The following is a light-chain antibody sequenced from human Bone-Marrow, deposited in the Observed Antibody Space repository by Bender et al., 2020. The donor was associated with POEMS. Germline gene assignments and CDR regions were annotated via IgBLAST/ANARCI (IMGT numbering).Light chain of an antibody. CDR1: SSDIGTYNF. V-gene: IGLV2-8*01. Sequence: QSALTQPPSASGSPGQSITISCTGTSSDIGTYNFVSWYQQHPGKAPKLIIYDVTKRPSGVPDRFSGSKSDSTASLTVSGLQAEDEAHYYYSSYAGNNNVIFGGGTNLAVL. CDR3: SSYAGNNNVI. J-gene: IGLJ2*01. CDR2: DVT.